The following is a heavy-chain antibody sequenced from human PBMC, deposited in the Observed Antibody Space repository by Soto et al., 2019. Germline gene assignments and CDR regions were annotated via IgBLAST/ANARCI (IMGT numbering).Heavy chain of an antibody. Sequence: QVQLVQSGAEVKKPGSSVKVSCQASGGTLRNYAISWVRQAPGQGLEWMGVIIPIFGTANYPQKFQGRVTITADKSTSTAYMELSSLRSEDTAVYYCALQISGWFDHWGQGTLVTVS. J-gene: IGHJ5*02. CDR2: IIPIFGTA. D-gene: IGHD6-19*01. CDR1: GGTLRNYA. V-gene: IGHV1-69*06. CDR3: ALQISGWFDH.